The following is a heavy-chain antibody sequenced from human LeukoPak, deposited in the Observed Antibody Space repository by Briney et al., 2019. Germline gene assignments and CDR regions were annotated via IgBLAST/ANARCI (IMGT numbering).Heavy chain of an antibody. Sequence: GGSLRLSCAASGFTFSSYSMNWVRQAPGKGLEWVSSISSSSYIYYADSVKGRFTISGDNAKNSLYLQVNSLRAEDTAVYYCARWWELLAGGAFDIWGQGTMVTVSS. J-gene: IGHJ3*02. CDR2: ISSSSYI. D-gene: IGHD1-26*01. V-gene: IGHV3-21*01. CDR1: GFTFSSYS. CDR3: ARWWELLAGGAFDI.